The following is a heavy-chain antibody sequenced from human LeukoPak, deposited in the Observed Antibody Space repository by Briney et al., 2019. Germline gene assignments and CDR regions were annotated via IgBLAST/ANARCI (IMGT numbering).Heavy chain of an antibody. CDR2: TSNDGSNK. Sequence: GGSLRLSCAASGFTFSSYGMHWVRQAPGKGLEWVAVTSNDGSNKYYEDSVKGRFTVSRDNSQNTLYLQMNSLRAEDTAVYYCAKSRRSCGYDCYSDYWGQGTLVTVSS. D-gene: IGHD2-21*02. CDR3: AKSRRSCGYDCYSDY. CDR1: GFTFSSYG. V-gene: IGHV3-30*18. J-gene: IGHJ4*02.